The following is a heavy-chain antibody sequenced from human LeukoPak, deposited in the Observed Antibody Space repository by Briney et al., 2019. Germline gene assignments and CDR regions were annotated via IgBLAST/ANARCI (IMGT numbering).Heavy chain of an antibody. D-gene: IGHD2-2*01. J-gene: IGHJ3*02. CDR2: ISGTGGST. CDR3: AKVRIVVAAPAVAYKRDAFDI. Sequence: GGSLRLSCAASGFTFSSYVMNWVRQAPGKGLEWVAGISGTGGSTYYADSVRGRFTISRDNSKNTLYLQMNSLRAEDTAVYYCAKVRIVVAAPAVAYKRDAFDIWGQGTMVTAS. V-gene: IGHV3-23*01. CDR1: GFTFSSYV.